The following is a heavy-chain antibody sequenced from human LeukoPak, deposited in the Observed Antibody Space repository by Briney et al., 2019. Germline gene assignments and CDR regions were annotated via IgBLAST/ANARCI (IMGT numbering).Heavy chain of an antibody. CDR1: GFTFSSYA. CDR2: ISGIGGIT. J-gene: IGHJ5*02. D-gene: IGHD6-19*01. CDR3: AKGLSSSGWYLFDP. V-gene: IGHV3-23*01. Sequence: GASLRLSCAASGFTFSSYAMRWVRQAPGKGLEWVSIISGIGGITYYPDSVKGRFTISRDNSKNTLYLQMNSLRAEDTAVYYCAKGLSSSGWYLFDPWGQGTLVTVSS.